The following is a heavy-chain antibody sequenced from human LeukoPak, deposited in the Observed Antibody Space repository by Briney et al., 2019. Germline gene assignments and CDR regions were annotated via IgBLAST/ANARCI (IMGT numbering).Heavy chain of an antibody. CDR2: ISGSGGNT. Sequence: PGGSLRLSCAASGFTFSSYAMSWVRQAPGKGLEWVSAISGSGGNTYYADSVMGRFTISRDNSKNTLYLQMNSLRAEDTALYYCAKEKSTVVSLGDWFDPRGQGTLVTVSS. CDR1: GFTFSSYA. V-gene: IGHV3-23*01. CDR3: AKEKSTVVSLGDWFDP. D-gene: IGHD4-23*01. J-gene: IGHJ5*02.